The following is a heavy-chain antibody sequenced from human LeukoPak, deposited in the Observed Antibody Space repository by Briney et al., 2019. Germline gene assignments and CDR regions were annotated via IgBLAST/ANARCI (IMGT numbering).Heavy chain of an antibody. V-gene: IGHV3-7*01. CDR2: IKQDGSET. Sequence: GGSLRLSCAASGFSFSSHWMSWVRQAPGKGLEWVANIKQDGSETNYVDPVKGRFTISRDNAMNSFYLQMNSLRAEDTAVYYCARDPWYNWNDVDYWGQGTLVTVSS. CDR3: ARDPWYNWNDVDY. J-gene: IGHJ4*01. CDR1: GFSFSSHW. D-gene: IGHD1-1*01.